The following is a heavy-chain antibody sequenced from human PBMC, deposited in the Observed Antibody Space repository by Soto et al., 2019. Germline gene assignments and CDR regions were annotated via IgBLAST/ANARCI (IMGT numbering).Heavy chain of an antibody. D-gene: IGHD2-2*01. CDR2: ISSSGSTI. J-gene: IGHJ3*02. Sequence: GGSLRLSCAASGFTFSDYYMSWIRQAPGKGLEWVSYISSSGSTIYYADSVKGRFTISRDNAKNSLYLQMNSLRAEDTAVYYCARDSIVVVPAAIEGYAFDIWGQGTMVTVSS. CDR3: ARDSIVVVPAAIEGYAFDI. V-gene: IGHV3-11*01. CDR1: GFTFSDYY.